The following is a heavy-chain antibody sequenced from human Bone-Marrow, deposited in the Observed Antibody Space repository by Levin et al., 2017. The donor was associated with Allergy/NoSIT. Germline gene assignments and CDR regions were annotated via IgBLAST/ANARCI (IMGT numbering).Heavy chain of an antibody. V-gene: IGHV3-15*01. CDR1: GFSLSNAW. Sequence: TGGSLRLSCAASGFSLSNAWMNWVRQAPGKGLEWVGRVTSKPDGAATDYAAPVKGRFTISRDDSTNTLYLQMNSLKVEDSALYFCATQFQWWGQGTLVTVSS. CDR3: ATQFQW. J-gene: IGHJ4*02. CDR2: VTSKPDGAAT. D-gene: IGHD6-19*01.